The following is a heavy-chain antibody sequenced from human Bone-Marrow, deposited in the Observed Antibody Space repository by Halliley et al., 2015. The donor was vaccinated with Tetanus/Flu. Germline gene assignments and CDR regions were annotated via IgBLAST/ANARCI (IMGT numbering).Heavy chain of an antibody. V-gene: IGHV4-39*01. Sequence: TLSLTCTVSGGSITSSGYYWAWIRQPPGKGLEWIGHVYYLPKSNYNPSLKSRLTISADTSRNQFSLTLNPVSATDTAVYYCARLDYSTFSFDWWGQGTLVTVSS. CDR2: VYYLPKS. D-gene: IGHD4-4*01. J-gene: IGHJ4*02. CDR3: ARLDYSTFSFDW. CDR1: GGSITSSGYY.